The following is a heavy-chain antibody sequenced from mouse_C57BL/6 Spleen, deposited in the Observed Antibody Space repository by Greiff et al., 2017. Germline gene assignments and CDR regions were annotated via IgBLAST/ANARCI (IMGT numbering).Heavy chain of an antibody. CDR3: ARSDYELDYAMDY. Sequence: EVHLVESGGGLVQPGGSLSLSCAASGFTFTDFYMRWVRQPPGKALEWLGFIRNKANGYTTEYSASVQGRFTISRDKSQSILYLQMNALRAEDSATYYCARSDYELDYAMDYWGQGTSVTVSS. D-gene: IGHD2-4*01. V-gene: IGHV7-3*01. CDR2: IRNKANGYTT. CDR1: GFTFTDFY. J-gene: IGHJ4*01.